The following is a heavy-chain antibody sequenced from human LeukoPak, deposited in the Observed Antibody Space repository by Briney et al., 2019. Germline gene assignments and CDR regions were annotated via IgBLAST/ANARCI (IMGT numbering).Heavy chain of an antibody. D-gene: IGHD2-8*02. Sequence: GGSLRLSCAASGFTVSSNYMSWVRQAPGKGLEWVSIIYSGDRTDYADSVKGRFTISRDNAKNSLYLQMNSLRDEDTAVYYCARGGNTGFDYWGQGTLVTVSS. CDR2: IYSGDRT. CDR1: GFTVSSNY. J-gene: IGHJ4*02. V-gene: IGHV3-53*01. CDR3: ARGGNTGFDY.